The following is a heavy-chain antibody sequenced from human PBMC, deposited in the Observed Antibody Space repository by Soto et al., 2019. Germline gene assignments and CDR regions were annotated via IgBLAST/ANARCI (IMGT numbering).Heavy chain of an antibody. CDR3: ARAGLRYFDWLGDAFDI. D-gene: IGHD3-9*01. V-gene: IGHV4-59*01. J-gene: IGHJ3*02. CDR1: GGSISSYY. CDR2: IYYSGST. Sequence: QVQLQESGPGLVKPSETLSLTCTVSGGSISSYYWSWIRQPPGKGLEWIGYIYYSGSTNYNPSLMSRVTISVDTSKNQFSLKLSSVTAADTAVYYCARAGLRYFDWLGDAFDIWGQGTMVTVSS.